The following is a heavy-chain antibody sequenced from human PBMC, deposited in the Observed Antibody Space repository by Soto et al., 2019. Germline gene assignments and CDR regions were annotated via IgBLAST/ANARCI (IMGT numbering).Heavy chain of an antibody. V-gene: IGHV3-74*01. Sequence: EVQVVESGGTLVQPEGSLRLSCAAAGFTFTNYWMHWVRQAPGKGLVWVSRINGDGSNAFYADSVKGRFTISRDNAKNTVYLQMNSLRAEDTAIYYCAGGIQYRYGMDVWGQGTTVTVSS. D-gene: IGHD4-4*01. CDR2: INGDGSNA. CDR3: AGGIQYRYGMDV. J-gene: IGHJ6*02. CDR1: GFTFTNYW.